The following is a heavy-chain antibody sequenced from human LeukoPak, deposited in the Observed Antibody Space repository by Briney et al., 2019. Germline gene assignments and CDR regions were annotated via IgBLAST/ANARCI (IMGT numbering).Heavy chain of an antibody. D-gene: IGHD5-12*01. Sequence: GASLQISCKGSGSSFTSYWIGWVHQMPGKGLEWMGIIYPGDSDTRYSPSLQGQVTISADKSISTAYLQWSSLKASDTAMYYCATQSGYDPYYYGMDVWGQGTTVTVSS. J-gene: IGHJ6*02. CDR1: GSSFTSYW. CDR2: IYPGDSDT. CDR3: ATQSGYDPYYYGMDV. V-gene: IGHV5-51*07.